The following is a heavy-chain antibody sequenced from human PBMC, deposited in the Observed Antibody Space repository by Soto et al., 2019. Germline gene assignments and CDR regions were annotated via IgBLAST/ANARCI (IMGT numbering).Heavy chain of an antibody. CDR3: ASSYYGSGSYSSDY. CDR2: IYYSGST. D-gene: IGHD3-10*01. Sequence: SETLSLTCTVSGGSISSSSYYWGWIRQPPGKGLEWIGSIYYSGSTYYNPSLKSRVTISVDTSKNQFSLKLSSVTAADTAVYYCASSYYGSGSYSSDYWGQGTLVTVSS. J-gene: IGHJ4*02. V-gene: IGHV4-39*07. CDR1: GGSISSSSYY.